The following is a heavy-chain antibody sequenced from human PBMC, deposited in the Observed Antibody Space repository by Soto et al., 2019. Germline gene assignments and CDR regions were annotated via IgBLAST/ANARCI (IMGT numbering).Heavy chain of an antibody. CDR1: GITFSSYW. J-gene: IGHJ4*02. Sequence: SLIVSGATSGITFSSYWVHSVRQAPGKGLVWVSRINSDGSSTSYADSVKGRFTISRDNAKNTLYLQMNSLRAEGTAVYYCERAPVVDFDYWGQGTLVTVSS. CDR3: ERAPVVDFDY. CDR2: INSDGSST. V-gene: IGHV3-74*01. D-gene: IGHD2-15*01.